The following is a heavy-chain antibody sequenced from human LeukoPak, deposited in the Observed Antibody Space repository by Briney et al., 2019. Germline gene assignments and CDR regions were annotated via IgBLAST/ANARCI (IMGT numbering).Heavy chain of an antibody. CDR2: IYYSGST. Sequence: PSETLSLTCTVSGGSISSYYWSWIRQPPGKGLEWIGYIYYSGSTNYNPSLKSRVTISVDTSKNQFSLKLSSVTAADTAVYYCARWQAGDYWYFDLWGRGTLVTVSS. CDR1: GGSISSYY. V-gene: IGHV4-59*01. J-gene: IGHJ2*01. D-gene: IGHD2-21*01. CDR3: ARWQAGDYWYFDL.